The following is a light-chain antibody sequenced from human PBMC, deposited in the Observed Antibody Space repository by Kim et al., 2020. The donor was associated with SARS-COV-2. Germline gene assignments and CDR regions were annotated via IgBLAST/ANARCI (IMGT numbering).Light chain of an antibody. CDR3: SSYTSISTWV. J-gene: IGLJ3*02. CDR1: SSDVGGYNF. V-gene: IGLV2-14*04. CDR2: DVT. Sequence: GQSITISCTGTSSDVGGYNFVSWYQLHPGRVPKLIIYDVTERTSGVSYRFSGSKSGNTASLTISGLRAEDEADYYCSSYTSISTWVFGGGTQLTVL.